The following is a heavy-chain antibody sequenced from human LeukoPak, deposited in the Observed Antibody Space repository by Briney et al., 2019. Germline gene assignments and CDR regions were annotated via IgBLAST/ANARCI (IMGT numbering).Heavy chain of an antibody. V-gene: IGHV1-69*04. D-gene: IGHD3-22*01. CDR3: AREGSYYDSSGYYH. Sequence: SVKVSCKASGGTFSSYAISWVRQAPGQGLEWMGRIIPILGIANYAQKFQGRATITADKSTSTAYMELSSLRSEDTAVYYCAREGSYYDSSGYYHWGQGTLVTVSS. J-gene: IGHJ5*02. CDR2: IIPILGIA. CDR1: GGTFSSYA.